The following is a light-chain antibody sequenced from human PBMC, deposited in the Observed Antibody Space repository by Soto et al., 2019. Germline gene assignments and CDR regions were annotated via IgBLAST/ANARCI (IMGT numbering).Light chain of an antibody. J-gene: IGKJ4*01. Sequence: IQLTQSPSSLSASIGDRVTITCRASQDISIYLAWYQQKSGEAPRLLIYGASTLQSGVPSRFSGSRSGTDFTLTIRGLQPEDFATYYCQLLHSFVLTFGGGTKVEMK. CDR3: QLLHSFVLT. CDR1: QDISIY. CDR2: GAS. V-gene: IGKV1-9*01.